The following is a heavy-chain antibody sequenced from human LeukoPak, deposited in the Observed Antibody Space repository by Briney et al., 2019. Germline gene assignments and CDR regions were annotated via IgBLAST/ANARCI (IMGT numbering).Heavy chain of an antibody. CDR1: GGSISSGDYY. CDR3: ARVGWLQLGGGFDY. CDR2: IYYSGST. J-gene: IGHJ4*02. D-gene: IGHD5-24*01. Sequence: SETLSLTCTVSGGSISSGDYYWSWIRQPPGKGLEWIGYIYYSGSTYYNPSLKSRVTISVDTSKNQFSLELSSVTAADTAVYYCARVGWLQLGGGFDYWGQGTLVTVSS. V-gene: IGHV4-30-4*01.